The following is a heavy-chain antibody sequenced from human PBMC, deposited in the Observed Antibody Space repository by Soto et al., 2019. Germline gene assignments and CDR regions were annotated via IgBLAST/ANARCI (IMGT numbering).Heavy chain of an antibody. Sequence: EVQLVESGGGLVKPGGSLRLSCAASGFTFSSYSMNWVRQAPGKGLEWVSSISSSSSYIYYADSVKGRFTISRDNDKNSLYLQMNSLRAEDTAVYYCARDLISGSYYNYYYGMDVWGQGTTVTVSS. J-gene: IGHJ6*02. D-gene: IGHD1-26*01. V-gene: IGHV3-21*01. CDR1: GFTFSSYS. CDR2: ISSSSSYI. CDR3: ARDLISGSYYNYYYGMDV.